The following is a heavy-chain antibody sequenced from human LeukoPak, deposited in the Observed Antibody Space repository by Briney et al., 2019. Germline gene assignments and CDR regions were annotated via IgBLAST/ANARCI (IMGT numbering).Heavy chain of an antibody. J-gene: IGHJ3*02. D-gene: IGHD3-10*01. CDR3: ARGPRLRAGGAFDI. CDR1: GYTFTGYY. Sequence: ASVKVSCKASGYTFTGYYMHWVRQATGQGLEWMGWINPNSGGTNYAQKFQGRVTMTRHTSISTAYMELSRLRSDDTAVYYCARGPRLRAGGAFDIWGQRTMVTVSS. CDR2: INPNSGGT. V-gene: IGHV1-2*02.